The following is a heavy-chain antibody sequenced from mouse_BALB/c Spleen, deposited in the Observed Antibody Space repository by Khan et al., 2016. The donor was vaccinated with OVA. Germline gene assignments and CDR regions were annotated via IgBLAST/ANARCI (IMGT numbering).Heavy chain of an antibody. J-gene: IGHJ3*01. V-gene: IGHV14-1*02. CDR2: IDPENGNT. CDR1: GFNIKDYY. CDR3: AGVGYSPWFAY. D-gene: IGHD2-3*01. Sequence: EVQLQQSGTELVRPGAFVRLSCKASGFNIKDYYIHWVKQRPEQGLEWIGWIDPENGNTISDPKFQGKASITADKSSNTAYLQVSSLTSEDTAVYYCAGVGYSPWFAYWGQGTLVTVSA.